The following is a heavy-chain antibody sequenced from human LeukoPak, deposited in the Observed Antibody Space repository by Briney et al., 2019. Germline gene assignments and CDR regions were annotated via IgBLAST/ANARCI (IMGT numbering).Heavy chain of an antibody. CDR2: ISYSGST. CDR3: ARHFDF. Sequence: SETLSLTCSVSGDSISSSGSYWGWIRQPPGEGLEWIGTISYSGSTYYNPSLKSRVAISVDTSKNQFSLKLNSVTAADTAVYYCARHFDFWGRGTLVTVSS. CDR1: GDSISSSGSY. V-gene: IGHV4-39*01. J-gene: IGHJ4*02.